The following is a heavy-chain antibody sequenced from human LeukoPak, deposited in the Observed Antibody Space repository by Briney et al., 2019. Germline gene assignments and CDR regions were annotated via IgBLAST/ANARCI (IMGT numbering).Heavy chain of an antibody. CDR1: GFTFDDYA. V-gene: IGHV3-9*01. CDR2: ISWSSGSI. CDR3: AKDIDYYDSSGYYGY. J-gene: IGHJ4*02. Sequence: GGSLRLSCAASGFTFDDYAMHWVRQAPGKGLEWVSGISWSSGSIGYADSVKGRFTISRDNAKNSLYLQMNSLRAEDTALYYCAKDIDYYDSSGYYGYWGQGTLVTVSS. D-gene: IGHD3-22*01.